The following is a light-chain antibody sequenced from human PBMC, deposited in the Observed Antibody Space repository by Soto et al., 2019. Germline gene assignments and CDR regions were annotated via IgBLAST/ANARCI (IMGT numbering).Light chain of an antibody. CDR2: GAS. Sequence: IVMTQSQAAVSVSQGERATLSFRASQSVSSNLAWYQQKPGQAPRLLIYGASNRATGIPDRFSGSGSGTDFTLTISRLEPEDFAVYYCQQYGSSGTFGQGTKVDIK. J-gene: IGKJ1*01. CDR3: QQYGSSGT. V-gene: IGKV3-20*01. CDR1: QSVSSN.